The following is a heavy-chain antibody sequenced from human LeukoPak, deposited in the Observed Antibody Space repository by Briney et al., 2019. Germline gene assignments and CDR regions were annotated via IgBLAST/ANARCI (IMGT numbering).Heavy chain of an antibody. CDR2: ITSGGAT. CDR3: ARGIYGPDY. V-gene: IGHV3-23*01. D-gene: IGHD4-17*01. Sequence: VESLRLSCAASGFTFSSYAMSWVRQAPGKGLEWVSGITSGGATYYVDSVKGRFTISRDNSKNALYLQMNSLRAEDTAVYYCARGIYGPDYWGQGTLVTVSS. CDR1: GFTFSSYA. J-gene: IGHJ4*02.